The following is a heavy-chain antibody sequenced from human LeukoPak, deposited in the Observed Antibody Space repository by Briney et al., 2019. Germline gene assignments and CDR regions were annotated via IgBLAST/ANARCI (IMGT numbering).Heavy chain of an antibody. CDR3: ARLYYDSSGYYGGWFQH. V-gene: IGHV4-59*08. D-gene: IGHD3-22*01. J-gene: IGHJ1*01. CDR2: IYYSGST. Sequence: PSETLSLTCAVYGGSFSGYYWSWIRQPPGKGLEWIGYIYYSGSTNYNPSLKSRVTISVDTSKNQFSLKLSSVTAADTAVYYCARLYYDSSGYYGGWFQHWGQGTLVTVSS. CDR1: GGSFSGYY.